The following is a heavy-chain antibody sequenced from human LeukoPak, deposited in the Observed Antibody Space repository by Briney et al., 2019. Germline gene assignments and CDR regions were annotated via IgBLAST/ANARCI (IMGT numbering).Heavy chain of an antibody. CDR3: AKDPRSSWHLGAFDI. J-gene: IGHJ3*02. CDR2: ISWNSGSI. D-gene: IGHD6-13*01. CDR1: GFTFDDYA. Sequence: PGGSLRLSCAASGFTFDDYAMHWVRQAPWKGLEWVSGISWNSGSIGYADSVKGRFTISRDNAKNSLYLQMNSLRAEDTALYYCAKDPRSSWHLGAFDIWGQGTMVTVSS. V-gene: IGHV3-9*01.